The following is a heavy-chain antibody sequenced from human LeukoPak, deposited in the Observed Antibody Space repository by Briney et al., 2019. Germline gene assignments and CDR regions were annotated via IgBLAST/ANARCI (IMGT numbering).Heavy chain of an antibody. V-gene: IGHV4-34*01. D-gene: IGHD1-26*01. Sequence: SETLSLTCAVYGGSFSGYYWSWIRQPPGKGLEWIGEINHSGSTNYNPSLKSRVTISVDTSKNQFSLKLSSVTAADTAVYYCARAWDWFDPWGQGTLVTVSS. CDR1: GGSFSGYY. J-gene: IGHJ5*02. CDR2: INHSGST. CDR3: ARAWDWFDP.